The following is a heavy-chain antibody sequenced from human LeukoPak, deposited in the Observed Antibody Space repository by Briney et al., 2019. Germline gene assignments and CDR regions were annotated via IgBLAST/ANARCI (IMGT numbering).Heavy chain of an antibody. CDR3: ARTMSPDY. J-gene: IGHJ4*02. CDR2: INSDGSST. CDR1: GFTFSSYW. Sequence: GGSLRLSXAASGFTFSSYWMHWVRQAPGKGVVWVSRINSDGSSTSYADSVKGRFTISRDNAKNTLYLQMNSLRAEDTAVYYCARTMSPDYWGQGTLVTVSS. V-gene: IGHV3-74*01. D-gene: IGHD3-22*01.